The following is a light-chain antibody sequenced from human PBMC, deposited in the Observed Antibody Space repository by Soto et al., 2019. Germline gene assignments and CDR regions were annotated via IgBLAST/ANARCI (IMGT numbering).Light chain of an antibody. V-gene: IGLV2-14*01. Sequence: QSVLTQPASVSGSRGQSITISCTGTSSDVGGYNYVSWYQQHPGKAPKLMIYDVTNRPSGVSNRFSGSKSGNTASLTISGLQAEDEADYYCSSYTSSSTPLVFGGGTKVTVL. CDR2: DVT. J-gene: IGLJ3*02. CDR1: SSDVGGYNY. CDR3: SSYTSSSTPLV.